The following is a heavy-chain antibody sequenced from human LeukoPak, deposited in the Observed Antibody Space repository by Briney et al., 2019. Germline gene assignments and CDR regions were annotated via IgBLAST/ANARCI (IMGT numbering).Heavy chain of an antibody. J-gene: IGHJ6*02. Sequence: SVTVSCKASGYTFTSYGISWVRQAPGQGLEWMGWISAYNGNTNYAQKLQGRVTMTTDTSTSTAYMELRSLRSDDTAVYYCARNVGAAAIDYGMDVWGQGTTATVSS. V-gene: IGHV1-18*01. D-gene: IGHD6-13*01. CDR3: ARNVGAAAIDYGMDV. CDR1: GYTFTSYG. CDR2: ISAYNGNT.